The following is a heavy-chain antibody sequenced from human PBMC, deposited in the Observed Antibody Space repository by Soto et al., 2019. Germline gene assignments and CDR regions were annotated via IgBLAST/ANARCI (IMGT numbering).Heavy chain of an antibody. D-gene: IGHD7-27*01. CDR2: ISYDGDIE. CDR3: ARDPGDVGVGYFDN. V-gene: IGHV3-30-3*01. Sequence: QVQLLDSGGGVVQPGKSLRLSCAASGFTLSRHVMHWVRQTPGKGLEWLAVISYDGDIERYADSVKGRFTMSRDNSKNTLSLQLNSLRPEDTAVYYCARDPGDVGVGYFDNWGQGTRVTVSS. CDR1: GFTLSRHV. J-gene: IGHJ4*02.